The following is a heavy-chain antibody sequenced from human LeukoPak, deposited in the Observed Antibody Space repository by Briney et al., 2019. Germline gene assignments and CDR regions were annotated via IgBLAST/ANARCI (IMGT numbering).Heavy chain of an antibody. D-gene: IGHD6-19*01. J-gene: IGHJ4*02. V-gene: IGHV3-30*04. Sequence: GGSLRLSCAASGFTFSSYAMHWVRRASSKGLEWVAAISYDGSNKKYADSMKGRFTISRDNSKNTLYLQMNSLRSDDTAVYYCARGVRIAVAGYIDCWGQGTLVTVSS. CDR1: GFTFSSYA. CDR3: ARGVRIAVAGYIDC. CDR2: ISYDGSNK.